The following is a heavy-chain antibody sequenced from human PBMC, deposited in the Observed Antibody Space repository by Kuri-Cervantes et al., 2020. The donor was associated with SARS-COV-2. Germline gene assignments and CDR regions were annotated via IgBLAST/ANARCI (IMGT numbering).Heavy chain of an antibody. J-gene: IGHJ6*02. CDR2: IKQDGSEK. CDR3: AKEYCSSTSCYFLFGYYYYGMDV. V-gene: IGHV3-7*04. Sequence: GESLKISCAASGFTFSSYWMSWVRQAPGKGLEWVANIKQDGSEKYYVDSVKGRFTISRDNSKNTLYLQMNSLRAEDTAVYYCAKEYCSSTSCYFLFGYYYYGMDVWGQGTTVTVSS. CDR1: GFTFSSYW. D-gene: IGHD2-2*01.